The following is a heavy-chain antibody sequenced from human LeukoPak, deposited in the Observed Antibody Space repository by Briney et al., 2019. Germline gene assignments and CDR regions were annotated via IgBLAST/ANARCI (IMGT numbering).Heavy chain of an antibody. D-gene: IGHD7-27*01. J-gene: IGHJ4*02. CDR2: ISGSSNTI. CDR1: GLTFSAYT. CDR3: ARSSDLGDY. Sequence: GGSLRLSCVVSGLTFSAYTMNWVRQAQGKGMEWISSISGSSNTIYTADSLKGRFTISRDNAKNSLYLQMNSLRPEDTAVYYCARSSDLGDYWGQGTLVTVSS. V-gene: IGHV3-48*01.